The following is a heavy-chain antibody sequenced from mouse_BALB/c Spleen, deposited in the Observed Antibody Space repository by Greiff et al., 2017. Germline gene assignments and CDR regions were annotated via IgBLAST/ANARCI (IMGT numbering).Heavy chain of an antibody. CDR1: GFTFSDYY. J-gene: IGHJ3*01. CDR2: ISDGGSYT. V-gene: IGHV5-4*02. CDR3: ARDYYGSSYGFAY. D-gene: IGHD1-1*01. Sequence: VESGGGLVKPGGSLKLSCAASGFTFSDYYMYWVRQTPEKRLEWVATISDGGSYTYYPDSVKGRFTISRDNAKNNLYLQMSSLKSEDTAMYYCARDYYGSSYGFAYWGQGTLVTVSA.